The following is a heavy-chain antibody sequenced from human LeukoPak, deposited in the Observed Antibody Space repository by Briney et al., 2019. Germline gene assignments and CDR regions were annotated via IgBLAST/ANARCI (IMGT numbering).Heavy chain of an antibody. CDR3: ARDQDWFDP. Sequence: SETLSLTYTVSGGSISSYYWSWIRQPPGKGLEWIGYIYYSGSTNYNPSLKSRVTISVDTSKNQFSLKLSSVTAADTAVYYCARDQDWFDPWGQGTLVTVSS. V-gene: IGHV4-59*01. CDR1: GGSISSYY. J-gene: IGHJ5*02. CDR2: IYYSGST.